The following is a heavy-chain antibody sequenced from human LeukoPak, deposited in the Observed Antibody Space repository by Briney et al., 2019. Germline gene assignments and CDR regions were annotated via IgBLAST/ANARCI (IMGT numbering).Heavy chain of an antibody. V-gene: IGHV3-48*04. CDR1: GFTFNAYH. CDR2: ISSGSSTI. D-gene: IGHD1-26*01. CDR3: ARGSGIMGLTGDF. Sequence: GGSLRLSCAASGFTFNAYHMNWVRQAPGKGLEWLAYISSGSSTIYYADSVKGRFTVSRDNAKETLYLQLDSLRGEDTAIYYCARGSGIMGLTGDFWGQGTLVTVSS. J-gene: IGHJ4*02.